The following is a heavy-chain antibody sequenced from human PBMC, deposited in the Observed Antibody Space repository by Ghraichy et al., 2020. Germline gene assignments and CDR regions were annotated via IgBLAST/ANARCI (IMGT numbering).Heavy chain of an antibody. J-gene: IGHJ4*02. Sequence: GGSLRLSCAASGFTFSTYWMSWVRQAPGKGLEWVANINQDGSENYYVDFVKGRFTISRDNAKNSLYLQMNSLRAEDTAVYYCARATFGAACADWGQGTLVTVSS. CDR3: ARATFGAACAD. V-gene: IGHV3-7*01. CDR1: GFTFSTYW. CDR2: INQDGSEN. D-gene: IGHD2/OR15-2a*01.